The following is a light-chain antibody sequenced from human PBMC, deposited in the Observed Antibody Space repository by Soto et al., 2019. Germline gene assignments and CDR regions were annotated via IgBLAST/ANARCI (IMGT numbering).Light chain of an antibody. J-gene: IGKJ1*01. V-gene: IGKV3-20*01. Sequence: EIEMTQSPATLSVSPGERATLSCGASQSASSNLAWYQQKPGQAPRLLIYGASSRAAGIPDRFSGSGSGTDFTLTISRLEPEDFAVYYCQQYGSSPRTFGQGTKV. CDR3: QQYGSSPRT. CDR2: GAS. CDR1: QSASSN.